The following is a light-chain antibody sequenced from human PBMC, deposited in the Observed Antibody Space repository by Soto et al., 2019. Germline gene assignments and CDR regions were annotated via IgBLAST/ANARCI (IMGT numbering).Light chain of an antibody. V-gene: IGKV3-20*01. CDR3: QQYGSSPPIT. CDR2: GAS. J-gene: IGKJ4*01. Sequence: EFVLTQSPGTLSLSPGERPTLSCRASQSVSRSYLAWYQQKPGQAPRILIYGASTRATGIPDRFSGSGSGTDFTITISRLEPEAIALYYCQQYGSSPPITFGGGTKVEIK. CDR1: QSVSRSY.